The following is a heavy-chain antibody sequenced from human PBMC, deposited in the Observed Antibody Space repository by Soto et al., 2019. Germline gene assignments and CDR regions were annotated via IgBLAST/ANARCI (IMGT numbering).Heavy chain of an antibody. CDR2: IYYSGST. Sequence: PSETLSLTCTVSGGSISSGGYYWSWIRQHPGKGLEWIGYIYYSGSTYYNPSLKSRVTISVDTSKNQFSLKLSSVTAADTAVYYCARARSWTYYDSSGYLVVAPTLNYFDYWGQGTLVTVSS. J-gene: IGHJ4*02. CDR3: ARARSWTYYDSSGYLVVAPTLNYFDY. V-gene: IGHV4-31*03. CDR1: GGSISSGGYY. D-gene: IGHD3-22*01.